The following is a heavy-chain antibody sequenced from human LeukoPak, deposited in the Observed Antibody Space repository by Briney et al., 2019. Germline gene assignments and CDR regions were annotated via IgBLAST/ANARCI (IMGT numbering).Heavy chain of an antibody. CDR3: ANEWELLLFDY. V-gene: IGHV3-23*01. Sequence: PGGSLRLSCAASGFTFTSYSMNWVRQAPGKGLEWVSTISGGGGSTYYADSVKGRFTISRDNSKNTLYLQMNSLRAEDTAVYYCANEWELLLFDYWGQGTLVTVSS. CDR1: GFTFTSYS. J-gene: IGHJ4*02. CDR2: ISGGGGST. D-gene: IGHD1-26*01.